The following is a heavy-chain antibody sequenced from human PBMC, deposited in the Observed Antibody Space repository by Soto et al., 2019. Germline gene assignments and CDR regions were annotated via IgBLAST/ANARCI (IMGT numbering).Heavy chain of an antibody. Sequence: QVQLVESGGGVVQPGRSLRLSCAASGFTFSSYAMHWVRQAPGKGLEWVAVISYDGSNKYYADSVKGRFTISRDNSKNTLYLQMNSLGAEDTAVYYCARVGYSGYAPFDYWGQGTLVTVSS. V-gene: IGHV3-30-3*01. J-gene: IGHJ4*02. CDR1: GFTFSSYA. D-gene: IGHD5-12*01. CDR3: ARVGYSGYAPFDY. CDR2: ISYDGSNK.